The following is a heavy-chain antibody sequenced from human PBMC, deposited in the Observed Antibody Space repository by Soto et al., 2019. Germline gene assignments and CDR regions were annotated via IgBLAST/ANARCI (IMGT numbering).Heavy chain of an antibody. Sequence: ASVKVSCKASGYTFTGYYMHWVRQAPGQGLEWMGWINPNSGSTNYAQKFQGWVTMTRDTSISTAYMELSRLRSDDTAVYYCARDGYDSSGPGVRFDPWGRGTLVTVPS. CDR2: INPNSGST. D-gene: IGHD3-22*01. CDR3: ARDGYDSSGPGVRFDP. V-gene: IGHV1-2*04. CDR1: GYTFTGYY. J-gene: IGHJ5*02.